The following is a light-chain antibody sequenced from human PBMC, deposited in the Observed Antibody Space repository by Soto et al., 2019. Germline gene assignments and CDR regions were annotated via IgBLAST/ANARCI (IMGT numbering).Light chain of an antibody. CDR3: SSYTGSRAYV. CDR1: SSDVGGYNY. J-gene: IGLJ1*01. CDR2: EVR. V-gene: IGLV2-14*01. Sequence: QSALTQPASVSGSPGHSITISCTGTSSDVGGYNYGSWYQHQSGKAPKLMIHEVRNRRSGVSNRFSGSKSGNTASLTISGLQAEDEADYYCSSYTGSRAYVFGIGTKLTVL.